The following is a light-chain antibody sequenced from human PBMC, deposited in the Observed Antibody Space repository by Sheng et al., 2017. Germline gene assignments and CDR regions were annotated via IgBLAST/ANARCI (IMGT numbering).Light chain of an antibody. CDR1: QSVRNN. Sequence: EIMMTQSPVTLSVSPGERVTLSFRASQSVRNNLAWYQQRPGQAPRLLISGASTRATGIPARFSGSGSGTEFTLTISSLQSEDFAVYYCQQYNDWPRTFGQGTKVDIK. V-gene: IGKV3-15*01. CDR2: GAS. CDR3: QQYNDWPRT. J-gene: IGKJ1*01.